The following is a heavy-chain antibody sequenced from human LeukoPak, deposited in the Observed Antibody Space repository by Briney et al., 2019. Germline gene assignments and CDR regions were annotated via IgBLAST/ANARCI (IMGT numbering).Heavy chain of an antibody. CDR1: GFTFSSYA. D-gene: IGHD6-13*01. CDR3: VPQYSSRNFEG. CDR2: ISGSGGST. Sequence: GGSLRLSCAASGFTFSSYAMSWVRQAPGKGLEWVSAISGSGGSTYYADSVKGRFTISRDNSKNTLYLQMNSLRAEDTAVYYCVPQYSSRNFEGWGQGTLVTVSS. V-gene: IGHV3-23*01. J-gene: IGHJ4*02.